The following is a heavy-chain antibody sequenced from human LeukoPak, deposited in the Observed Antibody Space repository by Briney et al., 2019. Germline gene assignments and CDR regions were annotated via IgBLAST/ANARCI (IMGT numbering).Heavy chain of an antibody. CDR3: ASKTWDRGMDV. D-gene: IGHD1-26*01. J-gene: IGHJ6*02. V-gene: IGHV3-21*01. CDR2: ISSSSTYI. Sequence: PGGSLRLSCAASGFTFSTYNMNWVRQAPGNGLEWVSSISSSSTYIYYADSVKGRFTISRDNAKNSLYLQMNSLGVEDTAVYYCASKTWDRGMDVWGQGTTVTVSS. CDR1: GFTFSTYN.